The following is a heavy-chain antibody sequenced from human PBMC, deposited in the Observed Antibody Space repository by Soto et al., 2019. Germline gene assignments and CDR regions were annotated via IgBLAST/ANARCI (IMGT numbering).Heavy chain of an antibody. Sequence: GGSLRLSCAASRFTFSGYAMHWVRQAPGKGLEYVSAISSNGGSTYYANSVKGRFTISRDNSKNTLYLQMGSLRAEDMAVYYCAREGQQWGQGTLVTVSS. CDR2: ISSNGGST. CDR3: AREGQQ. CDR1: RFTFSGYA. J-gene: IGHJ1*01. V-gene: IGHV3-64*01.